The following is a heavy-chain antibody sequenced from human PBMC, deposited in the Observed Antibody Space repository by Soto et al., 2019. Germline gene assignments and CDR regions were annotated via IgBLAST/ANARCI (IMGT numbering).Heavy chain of an antibody. V-gene: IGHV6-1*01. CDR3: ARGVIVVVAATGYYGMDV. CDR2: TYYRSKWYN. D-gene: IGHD2-15*01. Sequence: PSQTLSRTCAISGDSVSSNSAASNWLRQSPSRGLEWLGRTYYRSKWYNDYAVSVKSRITINPDTSKNQFSLQLNSVTPEDTAVYYCARGVIVVVAATGYYGMDVWGHGTTVTASS. CDR1: GDSVSSNSAA. J-gene: IGHJ6*02.